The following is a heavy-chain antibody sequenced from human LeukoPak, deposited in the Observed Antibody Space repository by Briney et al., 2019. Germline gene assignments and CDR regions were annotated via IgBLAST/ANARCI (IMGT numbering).Heavy chain of an antibody. J-gene: IGHJ5*02. V-gene: IGHV3-48*01. CDR2: ISSTSDTI. Sequence: GGSLRLSCAASGFTFSNYRMNWVRQAPGKGLEWVSCISSTSDTIYYVDSVKGRFTISRDNAKNSLYLQMNSLRVEDTAVYYCTRELASWGQGTLVTVSS. CDR1: GFTFSNYR. CDR3: TRELAS.